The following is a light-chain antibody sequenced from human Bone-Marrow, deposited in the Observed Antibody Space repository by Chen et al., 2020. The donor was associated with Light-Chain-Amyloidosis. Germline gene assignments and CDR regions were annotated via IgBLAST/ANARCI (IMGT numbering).Light chain of an antibody. CDR3: QQYCRYPLT. V-gene: IGKV1-8*01. CDR1: EAISSN. J-gene: IGKJ4*01. Sequence: AIRMTQSPPSTSATVGDRLIITCRASEAISSNLAWYQQKPGKAPKLLIYGATNLEIGVPSRFSGSGSGTNFTFVISDVRSEDFATYYCQQYCRYPLTFAGGTEV. CDR2: GAT.